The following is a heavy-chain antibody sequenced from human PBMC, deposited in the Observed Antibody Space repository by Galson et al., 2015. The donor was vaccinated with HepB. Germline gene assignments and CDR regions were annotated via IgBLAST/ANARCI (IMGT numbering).Heavy chain of an antibody. V-gene: IGHV3-33*01. Sequence: SLRLSCAASGFTFSSYGMHWVRQAPGKGLEWVAVIWYDGSNKYYADSVKGRFTISRDNSKNTLYLQMNSLRAEDTAVYYCARDLMITFGGVTAGWFDPWGQGTLVTVSS. CDR1: GFTFSSYG. CDR3: ARDLMITFGGVTAGWFDP. J-gene: IGHJ5*02. CDR2: IWYDGSNK. D-gene: IGHD3-16*01.